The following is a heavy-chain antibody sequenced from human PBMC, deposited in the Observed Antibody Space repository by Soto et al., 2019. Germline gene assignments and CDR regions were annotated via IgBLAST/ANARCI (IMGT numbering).Heavy chain of an antibody. CDR2: ISGSGGST. D-gene: IGHD3-10*01. J-gene: IGHJ4*02. CDR3: ARSPHVYYYGSGSQGDY. Sequence: EVQLVESGGGLVQPGGSLRLSCVASGFIFSNCWMHWVRQAPGMGLVWVSAISGSGGSTYYADSVKGRFTISRDNSKNTLYLQMNSLRAEDTAVYYCARSPHVYYYGSGSQGDYWGQGTLVTVSS. CDR1: GFIFSNCW. V-gene: IGHV3-23*04.